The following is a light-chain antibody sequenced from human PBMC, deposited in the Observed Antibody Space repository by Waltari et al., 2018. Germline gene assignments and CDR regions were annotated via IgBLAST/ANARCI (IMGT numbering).Light chain of an antibody. CDR3: QQYNSYSQT. Sequence: DIQMTQSPSTLSASVGDRVTITCRASQSISSWLAWYQQKPGKAPKLLMYKASSLESGVPSRCSGSGSGTEFTLTISSLQPDDFATYYCQQYNSYSQTFGQGTKVEIK. CDR2: KAS. CDR1: QSISSW. J-gene: IGKJ1*01. V-gene: IGKV1-5*03.